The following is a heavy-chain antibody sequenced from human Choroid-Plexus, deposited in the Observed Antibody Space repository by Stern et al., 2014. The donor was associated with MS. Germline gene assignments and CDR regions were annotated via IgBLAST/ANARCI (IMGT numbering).Heavy chain of an antibody. J-gene: IGHJ4*02. CDR2: IYFAGNP. D-gene: IGHD5-18*01. V-gene: IGHV4-39*01. CDR1: GGSISTNSYF. Sequence: QLQLQESGPGLVKPSATLSLTCTVTGGSISTNSYFWGWIRQTPGRGLEWIGSIYFAGNPFYNPSFETRVTMPVDTSKNQFSLRLTSVTAADTAVYYCARLERSYGGDYWGQGIQVTVSS. CDR3: ARLERSYGGDY.